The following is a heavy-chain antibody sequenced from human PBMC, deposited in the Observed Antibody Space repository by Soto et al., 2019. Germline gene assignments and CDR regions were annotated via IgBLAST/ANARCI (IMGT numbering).Heavy chain of an antibody. CDR1: GFTFGSYS. V-gene: IGHV3-23*01. D-gene: IGHD3-22*01. Sequence: XGSLRLACSAAGFTFGSYSMSWVRLAPGKGLEWVSVAGPSGSSTFYADSVRGRFTISRDNVENTLYLRMNSLRVADTALYFCARTYYYDSTGYYRTFDDWGQGTLVTVSS. CDR3: ARTYYYDSTGYYRTFDD. CDR2: AGPSGSST. J-gene: IGHJ4*02.